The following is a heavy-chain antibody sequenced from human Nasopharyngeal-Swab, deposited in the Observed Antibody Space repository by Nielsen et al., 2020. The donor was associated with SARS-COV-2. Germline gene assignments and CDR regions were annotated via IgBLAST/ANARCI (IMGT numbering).Heavy chain of an antibody. CDR3: ARGNLYYDSSGYPWYFDY. CDR2: ISGTSLST. Sequence: WIRQPPGKGLEWVSTISGTSLSTYFADSVKGRFTISRDNAKNSLYLQMNSLRAEDTAVYYCARGNLYYDSSGYPWYFDYWGQGTRVTVSS. D-gene: IGHD3-22*01. J-gene: IGHJ4*02. V-gene: IGHV3-21*01.